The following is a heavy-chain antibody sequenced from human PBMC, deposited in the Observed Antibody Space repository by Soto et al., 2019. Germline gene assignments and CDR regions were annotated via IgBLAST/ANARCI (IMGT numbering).Heavy chain of an antibody. CDR2: IYYSGRT. CDR1: GESISSRSYY. D-gene: IGHD2-21*02. CDR3: ARQRTTVVTQAYFDH. V-gene: IGHV4-39*01. J-gene: IGHJ4*02. Sequence: SETTSLACIVCGESISSRSYYWGWIRQPPGKGLEWIGSIYYSGRTYYNPSFKSRVTISIDTSKNQFSLKLSSVTATDTAVYYCARQRTTVVTQAYFDHWGERALVTVSS.